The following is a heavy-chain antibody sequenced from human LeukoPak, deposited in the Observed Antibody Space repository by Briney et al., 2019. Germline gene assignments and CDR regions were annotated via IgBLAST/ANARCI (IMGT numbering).Heavy chain of an antibody. J-gene: IGHJ4*02. CDR2: IYPDDSDT. CDR1: GYSFTIYW. CDR3: APPGGGYDYGGFGY. V-gene: IGHV5-51*01. Sequence: HGESLKISGKGSGYSFTIYWIGWVRQMPGKVLKWMGIIYPDDSDTRYSPSFQCQVTISADKSISTAYLHWSSPTASQTAMHYSAPPGGGYDYGGFGYWGQGTLVTVSS. D-gene: IGHD5-12*01.